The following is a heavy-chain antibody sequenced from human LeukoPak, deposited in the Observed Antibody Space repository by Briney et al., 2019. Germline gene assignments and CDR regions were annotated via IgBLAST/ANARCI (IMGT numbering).Heavy chain of an antibody. CDR3: ARARDGYGGFDY. CDR2: IYYSGST. V-gene: IGHV4-59*01. D-gene: IGHD5-24*01. CDR1: GGSIGSYY. J-gene: IGHJ4*02. Sequence: SETLSLTCTVSGGSIGSYYWSWIRQPPGKGLEWIGYIYYSGSTNYNPSLKSRVTISVDTSKNQFSLKLSSVTAADTAVYYCARARDGYGGFDYWGQGTLVTVSS.